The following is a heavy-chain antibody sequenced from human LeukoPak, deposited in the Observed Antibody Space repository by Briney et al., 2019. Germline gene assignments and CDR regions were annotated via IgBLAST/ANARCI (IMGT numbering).Heavy chain of an antibody. Sequence: GGFLRLSCAASGFRVSSYSMNWVRQAPGKGLEWLSYITSSSRIYYTDSMKGRVTISRDNAMNSLYLQMNSLRDEDTAVYYCARDRGSGDYGAYFDYWGQGTLVTVSS. CDR1: GFRVSSYS. CDR3: ARDRGSGDYGAYFDY. D-gene: IGHD4-17*01. J-gene: IGHJ4*02. CDR2: ITSSSRI. V-gene: IGHV3-48*02.